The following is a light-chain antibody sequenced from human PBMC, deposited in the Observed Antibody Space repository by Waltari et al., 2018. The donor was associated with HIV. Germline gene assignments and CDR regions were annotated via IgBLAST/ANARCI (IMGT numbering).Light chain of an antibody. J-gene: IGLJ3*02. CDR3: QVWHSSSDIWV. CDR1: NLDDED. V-gene: IGLV3-21*04. CDR2: DDS. Sequence: SYVLTQPPSVSVAPGEAATIVCEGNNLDDEDVDWHQQRPGQAPVVVIHDDSRRPSGISARFSGSKSGNTATLTISRVEAGDEADYYCQVWHSSSDIWVFGGGTKLTVL.